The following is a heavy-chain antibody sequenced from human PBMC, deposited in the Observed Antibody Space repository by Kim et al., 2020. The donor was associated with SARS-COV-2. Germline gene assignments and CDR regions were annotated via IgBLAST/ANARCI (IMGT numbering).Heavy chain of an antibody. CDR3: ARSPLRAVAAYYFDS. D-gene: IGHD6-19*01. J-gene: IGHJ4*02. Sequence: GGSLRLSCGASGFSFSDYTMSWVRQAPGRGLEWVSGASGSEAGDSTYYADSVKGRFSISRDNSGNTVYLQMNGLRAEDTAIYYCARSPLRAVAAYYFDSWVQGTLVTVSS. V-gene: IGHV3-23*01. CDR2: ASGSEAGDST. CDR1: GFSFSDYT.